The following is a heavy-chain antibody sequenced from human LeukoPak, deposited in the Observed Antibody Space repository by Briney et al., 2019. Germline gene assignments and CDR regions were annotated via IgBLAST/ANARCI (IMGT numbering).Heavy chain of an antibody. Sequence: PGGSLRLSCAASGFTFDDYAMHWVRQAPGKSLEWVSLISGDGGSTYYADSVKGRFTISRDNSKNTLYLQMNSLRAEDTAVYYCASTYGDYADDYWGQGTLVTVSS. CDR2: ISGDGGST. CDR3: ASTYGDYADDY. J-gene: IGHJ4*02. CDR1: GFTFDDYA. V-gene: IGHV3-43*02. D-gene: IGHD4-17*01.